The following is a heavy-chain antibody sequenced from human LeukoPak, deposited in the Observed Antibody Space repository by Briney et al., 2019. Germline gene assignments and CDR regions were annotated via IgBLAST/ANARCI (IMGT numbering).Heavy chain of an antibody. V-gene: IGHV4-34*09. CDR1: GGSFSGYY. J-gene: IGHJ4*02. D-gene: IGHD3-22*01. CDR2: INHSGRT. CDR3: ASSDYYDRVAF. Sequence: SETLSLTCAVYGGSFSGYYWSWIRQPPGKGLEWIGEINHSGRTNYKPSLKRRTTISVDTSKHQFSLTLNSVTAADTAVYYCASSDYYDRVAFWGQGALVTVSS.